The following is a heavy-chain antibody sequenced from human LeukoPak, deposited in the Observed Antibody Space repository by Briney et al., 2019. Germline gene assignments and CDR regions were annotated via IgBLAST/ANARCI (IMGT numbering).Heavy chain of an antibody. CDR1: GGSFSGYY. D-gene: IGHD3-16*01. Sequence: SETLSLTCAVSGGSFSGYYWSWIRQPPGKGLEWIGEINHSGSTNYYPSLKSRVTISVDTSKNQFSLKLSSVTAADTAVYYCARVRGNRGKYFDYWGQGTLVTVSS. V-gene: IGHV4-34*01. CDR2: INHSGST. J-gene: IGHJ4*02. CDR3: ARVRGNRGKYFDY.